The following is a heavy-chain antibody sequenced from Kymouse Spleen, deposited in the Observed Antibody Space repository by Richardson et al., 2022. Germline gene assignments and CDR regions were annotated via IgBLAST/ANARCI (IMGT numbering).Heavy chain of an antibody. D-gene: IGHD3-10*01. CDR1: GFTFSSYS. Sequence: EVQLVESGGGLVKPGGSLRLSCAASGFTFSSYSMNWVRQAPGKGLEWVSSISSSSSYIYYADSVKGRFTISRDNAKNSLYLQMNSLRAEDTAVYYCARGPYYYGSGLDYWGQGTLVTVSS. V-gene: IGHV3-21*03. J-gene: IGHJ4*02. CDR2: ISSSSSYI. CDR3: ARGPYYYGSGLDY.